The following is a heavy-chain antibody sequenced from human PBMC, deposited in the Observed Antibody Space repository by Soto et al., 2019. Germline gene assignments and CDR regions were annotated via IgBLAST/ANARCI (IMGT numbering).Heavy chain of an antibody. CDR2: IRSKANSYAT. CDR3: TRLLRTLKGTDAFDI. V-gene: IGHV3-73*01. D-gene: IGHD3-10*01. J-gene: IGHJ3*02. Sequence: VQLVESGGGLVQPGGSLKLSCAASGFTFSGSAMHWVRQASGKGLEWVGRIRSKANSYATAYAASVKGRFTISRDDSKNTAYLQMNSLKTEDTAVYYCTRLLRTLKGTDAFDIWGQGTMVTVSS. CDR1: GFTFSGSA.